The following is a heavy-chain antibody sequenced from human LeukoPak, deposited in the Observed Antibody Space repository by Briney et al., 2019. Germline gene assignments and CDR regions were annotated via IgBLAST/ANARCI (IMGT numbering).Heavy chain of an antibody. CDR2: IRGSGSRA. V-gene: IGHV3-23*01. CDR3: AKEEWFGELLSFDF. Sequence: GGSLRLSCAASGLTFSSHAMSWVRQAPGKGLEWVSAIRGSGSRAYYADSVKGRFTISRDNSKNTLYLQMNSLRADDTAVYYCAKEEWFGELLSFDFWGQGTLVTVSS. D-gene: IGHD3-10*01. CDR1: GLTFSSHA. J-gene: IGHJ4*02.